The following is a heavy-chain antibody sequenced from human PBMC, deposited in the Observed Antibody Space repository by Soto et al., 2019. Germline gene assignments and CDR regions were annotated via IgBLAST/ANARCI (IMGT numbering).Heavy chain of an antibody. D-gene: IGHD3-22*01. CDR2: ISYDGSNK. V-gene: IGHV3-30*18. J-gene: IGHJ4*02. Sequence: QVQLVESGGGVVQPGRSLRLSCAASGFTFSSYGMHWVRQAPGKGLEWVAVISYDGSNKYYADSVKGRFTISRDNSKNTLYLQMNSLRAEDTAVYYCAKWTYYYDSSGYGHFDYWGQGTLVTVSS. CDR3: AKWTYYYDSSGYGHFDY. CDR1: GFTFSSYG.